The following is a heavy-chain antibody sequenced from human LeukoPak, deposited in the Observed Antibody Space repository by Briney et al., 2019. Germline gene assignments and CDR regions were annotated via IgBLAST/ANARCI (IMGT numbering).Heavy chain of an antibody. D-gene: IGHD4-17*01. V-gene: IGHV1-2*02. CDR1: GYTFTGYY. Sequence: ASVKVSCKASGYTFTGYYMHWVRQTPGQGLEWMGWIYPNSGGTKYAQKFQGRVTMTRDTSISTAYLELSRLRSDDTAVYYCAREHMTRVTLDYWGQGTLVTVSS. CDR2: IYPNSGGT. CDR3: AREHMTRVTLDY. J-gene: IGHJ4*02.